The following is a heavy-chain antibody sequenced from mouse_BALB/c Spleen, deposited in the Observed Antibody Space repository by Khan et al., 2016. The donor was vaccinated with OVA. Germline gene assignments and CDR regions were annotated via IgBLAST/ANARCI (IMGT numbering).Heavy chain of an antibody. CDR2: ISPDSVNT. V-gene: IGHV1S137*01. J-gene: IGHJ2*01. CDR3: GIRDYFDY. Sequence: QVQLKQSGPELVRPGVSVKISCKASGYTFTTYSMHWVKQSHAKGLEWIGDISPDSVNTNYNQKFKGKATLTVDKSSSTAYMQLTRMTSEDSAIYYCGIRDYFDYWGQGTTLTVSA. CDR1: GYTFTTYS.